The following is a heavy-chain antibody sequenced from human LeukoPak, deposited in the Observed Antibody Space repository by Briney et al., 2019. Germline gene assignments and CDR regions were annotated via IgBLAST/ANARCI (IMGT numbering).Heavy chain of an antibody. D-gene: IGHD6-19*01. CDR2: ISGSGGST. CDR3: ASPGAVAGHY. J-gene: IGHJ4*02. CDR1: GFTFSSYA. Sequence: GGSLRLSCAASGFTFSSYAMRWVRQAPGKGLEWVSAISGSGGSTYYADSVKGRFTISRDNSKNTLYLQMKSLRAEDTAVYYCASPGAVAGHYWGQGTLVTVSS. V-gene: IGHV3-23*01.